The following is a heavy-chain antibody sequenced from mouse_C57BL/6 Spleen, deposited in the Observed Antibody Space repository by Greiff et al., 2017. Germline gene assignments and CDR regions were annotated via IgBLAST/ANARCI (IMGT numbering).Heavy chain of an antibody. D-gene: IGHD2-3*01. Sequence: VLLQQPGAELVRPGTSVKLSCKASGYTFTSYWLHWVKQRPGQGLEWIGVIDPSDSYTNYNQKFKGKPTLTVDTSSSTAYMQLSSLTSEDSAVYYCAGVTTRESAKDYWGQGTSVTVSS. CDR1: GYTFTSYW. V-gene: IGHV1-59*01. J-gene: IGHJ4*01. CDR2: IDPSDSYT. CDR3: AGVTTRESAKDY.